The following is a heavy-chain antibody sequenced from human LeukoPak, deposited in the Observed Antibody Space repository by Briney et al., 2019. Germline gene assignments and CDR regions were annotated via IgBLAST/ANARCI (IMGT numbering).Heavy chain of an antibody. V-gene: IGHV4-34*01. D-gene: IGHD3-9*01. Sequence: PSETLSLTCAVYGGSFSGYYWSWIRQPPGKGLEWIGEINHSGSTNYNPSLKSRVTISVDTSKNQFSLKLSSVTAADTAVYYCARGLTSAIFDPWGQGTLVTVSS. CDR3: ARGLTSAIFDP. CDR2: INHSGST. CDR1: GGSFSGYY. J-gene: IGHJ5*02.